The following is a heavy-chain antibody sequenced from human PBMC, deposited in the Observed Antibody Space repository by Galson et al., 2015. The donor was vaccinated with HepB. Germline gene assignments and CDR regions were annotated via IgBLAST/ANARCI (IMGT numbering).Heavy chain of an antibody. J-gene: IGHJ4*02. CDR1: GFTFSSYG. Sequence: SLRLSCAASGFTFSSYGMHWVRQAPGKGLEWVAVIWYDGSNKYYADSVKGRFTISRDNSKNTLYLQMNSLRTEDTAMYYCARGGLIAVSTPSRGFDYWGQGTLVTVSS. D-gene: IGHD6-19*01. V-gene: IGHV3-33*01. CDR3: ARGGLIAVSTPSRGFDY. CDR2: IWYDGSNK.